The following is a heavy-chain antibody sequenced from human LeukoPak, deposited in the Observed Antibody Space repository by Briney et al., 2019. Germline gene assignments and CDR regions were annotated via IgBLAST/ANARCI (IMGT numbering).Heavy chain of an antibody. J-gene: IGHJ4*02. CDR2: IHYDGAT. CDR1: GGCISGRRYY. D-gene: IGHD6-13*01. CDR3: ARASRVSPADY. V-gene: IGHV4-39*01. Sequence: SETLSLTCSVSGGCISGRRYYWGWIRQPPGRGLEWIGSIHYDGATYYNPSLKSRVTMSVDTSKNQVSLKLRSGTAADTAVYYCARASRVSPADYWGQGTLVTVSS.